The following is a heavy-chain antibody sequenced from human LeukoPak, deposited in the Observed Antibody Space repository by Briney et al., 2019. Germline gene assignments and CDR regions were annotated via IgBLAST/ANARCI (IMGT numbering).Heavy chain of an antibody. CDR2: IYYSGST. J-gene: IGHJ6*02. D-gene: IGHD2-2*01. Sequence: SETLSLTCTVSGGSISTYYGNWVRQAPGKGLEWIGDIYYSGSTNYNPSLKSRVTISVDTSKNQFSLKLSSVTAADTAVYYCARQCSSTSCYYYYGMDVWGQGTTVTVSS. CDR1: GGSISTYY. V-gene: IGHV4-59*08. CDR3: ARQCSSTSCYYYYGMDV.